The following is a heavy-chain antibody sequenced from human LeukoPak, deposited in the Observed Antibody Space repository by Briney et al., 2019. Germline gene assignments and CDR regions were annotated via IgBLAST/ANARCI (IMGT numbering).Heavy chain of an antibody. CDR3: ARTPGYSSGWYSFDY. V-gene: IGHV3-21*01. Sequence: GGSLRLSCAASGFTFSSYSMNWVRQAPGKGLEWVSSISSSSSYIYYADSVKGRFTISRDNARNSLYLQMNSLRAEDTAVYYCARTPGYSSGWYSFDYWGQGTLVTVSS. D-gene: IGHD6-19*01. J-gene: IGHJ4*02. CDR2: ISSSSSYI. CDR1: GFTFSSYS.